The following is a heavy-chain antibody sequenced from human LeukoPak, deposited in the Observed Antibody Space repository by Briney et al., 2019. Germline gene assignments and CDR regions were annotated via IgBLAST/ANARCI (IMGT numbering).Heavy chain of an antibody. CDR1: GFTVSSNY. V-gene: IGHV3-66*02. CDR2: IYSGGST. J-gene: IGHJ4*02. D-gene: IGHD3-22*01. Sequence: GGSLRLSCAASGFTVSSNYMSWVRQAPGKGLEGVSVIYSGGSTYYADSVKGRFTISRDNSKNTLYLQMNSLRAEDTAVYYCAKDQDPYYYDSSGYSGGDYWGQGTLVTVSS. CDR3: AKDQDPYYYDSSGYSGGDY.